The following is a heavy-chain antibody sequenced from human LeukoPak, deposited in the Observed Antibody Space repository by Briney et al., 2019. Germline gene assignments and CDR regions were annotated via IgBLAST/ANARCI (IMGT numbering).Heavy chain of an antibody. Sequence: ASVKVSCKASGYTFTSHGISWVRQAPGQRLEWMGWINAGNGNTKYSQKFQGRVTITRDTSASTAYMELSSLRSEDTAVYYCARDGFSGSYGWFDPWGQGTLVTVSS. CDR3: ARDGFSGSYGWFDP. CDR1: GYTFTSHG. CDR2: INAGNGNT. J-gene: IGHJ5*02. D-gene: IGHD1-26*01. V-gene: IGHV1-3*01.